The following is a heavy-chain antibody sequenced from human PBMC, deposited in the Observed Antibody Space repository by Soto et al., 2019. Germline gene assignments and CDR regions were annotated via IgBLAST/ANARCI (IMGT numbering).Heavy chain of an antibody. Sequence: QLHLQESGPGLVKPSETLSLTCTVSGDSFSTSNYYWGWIRQPPGKGLEWIGNIFYGGGTGVTYYTPSLKSRVIISVDTSKNQFSLKLRSINAADTAFYFCARRGGGDSLFDSWGQGKLVTVSS. CDR1: GDSFSTSNYY. V-gene: IGHV4-39*01. D-gene: IGHD4-17*01. CDR3: ARRGGGDSLFDS. CDR2: IFYGGGTGVT. J-gene: IGHJ4*02.